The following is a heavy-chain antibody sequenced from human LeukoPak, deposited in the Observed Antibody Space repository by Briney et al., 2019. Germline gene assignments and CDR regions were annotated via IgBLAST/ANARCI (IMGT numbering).Heavy chain of an antibody. D-gene: IGHD3-22*01. CDR2: IYYSGST. Sequence: SETLSLTRTVSGGSISNYWSWLRQPPGKGLEWIGYIYYSGSTNYNPSLKTRVTISVSPSKNQFSLKLSSVTAADTAVYYCAREARYYDSSGYYASYGMDVWGQGTTVTVSS. J-gene: IGHJ6*02. V-gene: IGHV4-59*01. CDR1: GGSISNY. CDR3: AREARYYDSSGYYASYGMDV.